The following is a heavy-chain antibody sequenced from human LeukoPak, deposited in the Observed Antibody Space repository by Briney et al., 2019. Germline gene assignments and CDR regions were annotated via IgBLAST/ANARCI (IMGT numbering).Heavy chain of an antibody. CDR1: GYTFTSYG. V-gene: IGHV1-18*01. Sequence: ASVKVSCKASGYTFTSYGISWVRQAPGQGLEWMGWISAYNGNTNYAQKLQGRVTMTTDTSTSTAYMERRSLRSDDTAVYYCARDVTIFGVVDYYYYYMDVWGKGTTATVSS. CDR2: ISAYNGNT. D-gene: IGHD3-3*01. J-gene: IGHJ6*03. CDR3: ARDVTIFGVVDYYYYYMDV.